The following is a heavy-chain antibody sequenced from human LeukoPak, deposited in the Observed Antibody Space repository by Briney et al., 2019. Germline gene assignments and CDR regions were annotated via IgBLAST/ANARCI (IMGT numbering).Heavy chain of an antibody. D-gene: IGHD2-2*01. CDR2: ISNDGSNQ. V-gene: IGHV3-30*18. CDR1: GFTFSTYG. Sequence: GRSLRLSCAASGFTFSTYGMQWVRQAPGKGLEWVALISNDGSNQYYADSVKGRFTTSRDNSRNTLYLQMNSLRAEDTAVYYCAKGPPQRWGMDVWCRGTTVTVTS. CDR3: AKGPPQRWGMDV. J-gene: IGHJ6*02.